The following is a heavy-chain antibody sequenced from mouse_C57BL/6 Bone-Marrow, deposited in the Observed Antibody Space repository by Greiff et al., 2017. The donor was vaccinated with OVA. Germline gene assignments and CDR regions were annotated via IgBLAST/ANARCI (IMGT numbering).Heavy chain of an antibody. D-gene: IGHD2-1*01. CDR2: IYPGNSDT. J-gene: IGHJ4*01. Sequence: EVQLQQSGTVLARPGASVKMSCKTSGYTFTSYWMHWVKQRPGQGLEWIGAIYPGNSDTSYNQKFKGKAKLTAVTSASTAYMELSSLTNEDSAVYYCTIYYGNFYAMDYWGQGTSVTVSS. CDR3: TIYYGNFYAMDY. V-gene: IGHV1-5*01. CDR1: GYTFTSYW.